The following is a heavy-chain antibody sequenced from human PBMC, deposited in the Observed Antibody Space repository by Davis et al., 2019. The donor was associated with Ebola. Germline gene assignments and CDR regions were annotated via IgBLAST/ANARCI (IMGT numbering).Heavy chain of an antibody. D-gene: IGHD1-14*01. CDR1: GGSISSGGYH. J-gene: IGHJ3*01. Sequence: MPSETLSLTCTVSGGSISSGGYHWIWIRQHPGKGLEWIAYIYYSGNTYYNPSLKSRVTIAADTSTNQFSLKLSSVTAADTAVYYCARLEGTGAFDFWGQGTMVTVSS. V-gene: IGHV4-31*03. CDR2: IYYSGNT. CDR3: ARLEGTGAFDF.